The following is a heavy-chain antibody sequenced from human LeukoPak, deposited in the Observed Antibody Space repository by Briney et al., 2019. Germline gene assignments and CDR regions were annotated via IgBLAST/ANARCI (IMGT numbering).Heavy chain of an antibody. CDR2: IYYSGST. CDR1: GGSISSYY. CDR3: ARGLVIQLWSTDAFDI. J-gene: IGHJ3*02. Sequence: SETLSLTCTVSGGSISSYYWSWVRQPPGKGLEWIGYIYYSGSTNYNPSLKRRVTISVDTSKNQLSLKLSSVTAADTAVYYCARGLVIQLWSTDAFDIWGQGTMVTVSS. D-gene: IGHD5-18*01. V-gene: IGHV4-59*01.